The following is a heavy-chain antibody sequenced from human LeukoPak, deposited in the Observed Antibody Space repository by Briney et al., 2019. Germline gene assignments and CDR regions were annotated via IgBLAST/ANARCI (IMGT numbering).Heavy chain of an antibody. J-gene: IGHJ6*03. CDR2: IYYSGST. CDR1: GGSISSSSYY. D-gene: IGHD3-10*01. V-gene: IGHV4-39*07. Sequence: PSETLSLTCTVSGGSISSSSYYWGWIRQPPGKGLEWIGSIYYSGSTYYNPSLKSRVTISVDTSKNQFSLKLSSVTAADTAVYYCARGVSSGDPKDYYYYYMDVWGKGTTVTVSS. CDR3: ARGVSSGDPKDYYYYYMDV.